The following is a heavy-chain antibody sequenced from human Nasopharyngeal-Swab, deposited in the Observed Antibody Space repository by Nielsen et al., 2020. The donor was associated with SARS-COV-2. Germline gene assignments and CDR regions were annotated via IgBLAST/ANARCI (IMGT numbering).Heavy chain of an antibody. J-gene: IGHJ4*02. V-gene: IGHV3-30-3*01. D-gene: IGHD1-26*01. CDR1: GFTFSSYA. CDR3: AGPPSAIVGATDFDY. CDR2: ISYDGSNK. Sequence: SPNIPCAAPGFTFSSYAMHRVRQAPGQGLEWVAVISYDGSNKYYADPVTGRFNISRDNSKNTLYLQMNSLRAEDTAVYYCAGPPSAIVGATDFDYWGQGTLVTVAS.